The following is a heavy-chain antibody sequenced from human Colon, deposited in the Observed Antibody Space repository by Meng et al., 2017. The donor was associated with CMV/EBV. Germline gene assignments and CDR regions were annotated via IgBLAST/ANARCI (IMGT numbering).Heavy chain of an antibody. J-gene: IGHJ5*02. CDR2: LGGSGGVT. Sequence: GESLKISCAASGFVFSASAMSWVRQAPGKGLEWVAGLGGSGGVTYYADSVKGRFTIFRENAKNSLYLQMNSLTVEDTAVYFCARGRLHGFAAWGQGTLVTVSS. CDR3: ARGRLHGFAA. CDR1: GFVFSASA. V-gene: IGHV3-23*01. D-gene: IGHD3-16*01.